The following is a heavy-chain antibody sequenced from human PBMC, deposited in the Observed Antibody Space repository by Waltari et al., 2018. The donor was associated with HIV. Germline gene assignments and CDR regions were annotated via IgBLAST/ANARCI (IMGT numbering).Heavy chain of an antibody. V-gene: IGHV3-21*01. Sequence: VLLVEAGGGLVKPGVCLRRPFDASGFTFSSYSMNWVRQAPGKGLGWVSSISSSSYIYYADSVKGRFTISRDNAKNSLYLQMNSLRAEDTAVYYCARDFWGGYYYGMDVWGQGTTVTVSS. CDR1: GFTFSSYS. D-gene: IGHD3-16*01. CDR2: ISSSSYI. J-gene: IGHJ6*02. CDR3: ARDFWGGYYYGMDV.